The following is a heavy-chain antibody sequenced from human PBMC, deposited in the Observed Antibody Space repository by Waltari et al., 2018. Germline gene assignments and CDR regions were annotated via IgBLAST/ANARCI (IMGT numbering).Heavy chain of an antibody. V-gene: IGHV1-69*01. CDR2: IIPIFGTA. CDR1: GGTFSSYA. J-gene: IGHJ6*02. D-gene: IGHD2-21*02. Sequence: QVQLVQSGAEVKKPGSSVKVSCKASGGTFSSYAISWVRQAPGQGLEWMGWIIPIFGTANYAQKFQGRVTITADESTSTAYMELSSLRSEDTAVYYCARSHIVVVTAIPYYYGMDVWGQGTTVTVSS. CDR3: ARSHIVVVTAIPYYYGMDV.